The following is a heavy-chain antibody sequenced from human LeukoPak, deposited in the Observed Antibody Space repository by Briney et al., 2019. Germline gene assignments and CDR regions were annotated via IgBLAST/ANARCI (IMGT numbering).Heavy chain of an antibody. V-gene: IGHV1-2*02. CDR1: GYTFTGYY. D-gene: IGHD2-21*01. CDR3: ARDSGGGADY. CDR2: INPNSGGT. J-gene: IGHJ4*02. Sequence: ASVKVSCKASGYTFTGYYMHWVRQAPGQGLEWMGWINPNSGGTNYAQKFQGRVTMTTDTSTSTAYMELRSLRSDDTAVYYCARDSGGGADYWGQGTLVTVSS.